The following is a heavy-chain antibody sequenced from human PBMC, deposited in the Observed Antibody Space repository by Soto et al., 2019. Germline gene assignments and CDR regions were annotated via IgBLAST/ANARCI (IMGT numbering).Heavy chain of an antibody. Sequence: GSLRLSCAASAXTFNNYSMSWVRQAPGKGLEWVSGIGGSGRTTYYADSVKGRFTISRDNSNNTLDLQMNSVRSEDTAVYYCARDMGYSSGHGFDYWGQGTLVTVSS. J-gene: IGHJ4*02. CDR3: ARDMGYSSGHGFDY. D-gene: IGHD6-19*01. CDR1: AXTFNNYS. CDR2: IGGSGRTT. V-gene: IGHV3-23*01.